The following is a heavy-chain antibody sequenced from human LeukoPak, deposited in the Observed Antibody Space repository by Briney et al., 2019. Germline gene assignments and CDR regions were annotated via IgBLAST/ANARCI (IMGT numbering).Heavy chain of an antibody. D-gene: IGHD4-17*01. CDR2: IYWDDDK. Sequence: SGPTLVNPPQTLTLTCAFSGFSLHTSGVGVGWIRQPPGKALECLALIYWDDDKRYSPSLRSRLTITKVTSKNQVVLTMTNMDPVDTATYYCAHLTTVIASFDYWGQGTLVTVSS. CDR3: AHLTTVIASFDY. CDR1: GFSLHTSGVG. J-gene: IGHJ4*02. V-gene: IGHV2-5*02.